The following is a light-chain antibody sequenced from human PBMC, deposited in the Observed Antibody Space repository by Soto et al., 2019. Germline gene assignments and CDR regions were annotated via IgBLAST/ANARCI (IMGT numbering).Light chain of an antibody. CDR1: RSDIGVYDF. J-gene: IGLJ1*01. Sequence: QSALTQPPSASGSPGQSVTISCTGTRSDIGVYDFVSWYQHHPGKAPRLIIYEVIQRPSGVPDRFSGSKSGNTASLTVSGLQAADEANYCCKSYAGSNPYVFGSGTKLTVL. V-gene: IGLV2-8*01. CDR2: EVI. CDR3: KSYAGSNPYV.